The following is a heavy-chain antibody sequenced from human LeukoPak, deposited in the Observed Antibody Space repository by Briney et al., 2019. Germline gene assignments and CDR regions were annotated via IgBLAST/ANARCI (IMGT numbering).Heavy chain of an antibody. J-gene: IGHJ4*02. V-gene: IGHV3-74*01. CDR3: ARADDGANSWVNY. CDR1: GFTFSSYW. Sequence: PGGSLRLSCAASGFTFSSYWMHWVRQAPGKGLVWISRINSDGSGTSYADSVKGRFTISRDNAKNTLYLQMKSLRAEDTAVYYCARADDGANSWVNYWGQGTLVTVSS. D-gene: IGHD4-23*01. CDR2: INSDGSGT.